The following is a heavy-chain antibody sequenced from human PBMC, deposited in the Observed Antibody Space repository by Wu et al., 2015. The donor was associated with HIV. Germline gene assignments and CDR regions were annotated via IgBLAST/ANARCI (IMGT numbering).Heavy chain of an antibody. J-gene: IGHJ4*02. V-gene: IGHV1-69*04. CDR2: IVPILGIT. D-gene: IGHD1-7*01. CDR3: TKDGPSGTSNFDF. CDR1: GDTFNFYA. Sequence: QVHLVQSGAEVKKPGSSVKVSCKTSGDTFNFYALNWVRQAPGQGLEWMGRIVPILGITNYAQIFQGRFTMTADRFTNTAYMELSSLRSEDTAVYYCTKDGPSGTSNFDFWGQGTLVTVSS.